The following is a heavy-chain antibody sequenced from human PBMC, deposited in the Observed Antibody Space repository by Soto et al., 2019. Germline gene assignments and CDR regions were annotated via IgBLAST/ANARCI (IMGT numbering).Heavy chain of an antibody. J-gene: IGHJ6*02. CDR1: GGSISSSNW. CDR3: ARGERVLLYGMDV. Sequence: QVQLQESGPGLVKPSGTLSLTCAVSGGSISSSNWWSWVRQPPGKGLEWIGEIYHRGSTNYNPSLNGRVTISEDKSKNQFALKLSSVTAADTAVYYCARGERVLLYGMDVWGQGTTVTVSS. CDR2: IYHRGST. D-gene: IGHD3-10*01. V-gene: IGHV4-4*02.